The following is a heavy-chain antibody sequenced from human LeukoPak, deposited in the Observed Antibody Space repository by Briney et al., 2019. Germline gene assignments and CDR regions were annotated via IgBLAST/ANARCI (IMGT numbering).Heavy chain of an antibody. CDR2: INHSGST. D-gene: IGHD6-13*01. CDR3: ASRPHSSSWYTHYYYYYGMDV. V-gene: IGHV4-34*01. CDR1: GGSFSGYY. J-gene: IGHJ6*02. Sequence: SETLSLTCAVYGGSFSGYYWSWIRQPPGKGLEWIGEINHSGSTNYNPSLKSRVTISVDTSKNQFSLKLSSVTAADTAVYYCASRPHSSSWYTHYYYYYGMDVWGQGTTVTVSS.